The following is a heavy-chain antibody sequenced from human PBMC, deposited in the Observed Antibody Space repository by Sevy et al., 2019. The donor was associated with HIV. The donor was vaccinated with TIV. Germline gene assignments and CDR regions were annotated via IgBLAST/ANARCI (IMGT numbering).Heavy chain of an antibody. CDR1: GYTFTNYY. Sequence: ASVKVSCKASGYTFTNYYMHWVRQAPGQGLEWMGRINPNSGGTNYARKFQGRVTMTRDTSISTAYMELSRLRSDDTAMYYCSTSRDLVWSTIFCYTFDYWGQGTLVTVSS. J-gene: IGHJ4*02. D-gene: IGHD3-3*01. CDR2: INPNSGGT. CDR3: STSRDLVWSTIFCYTFDY. V-gene: IGHV1-2*06.